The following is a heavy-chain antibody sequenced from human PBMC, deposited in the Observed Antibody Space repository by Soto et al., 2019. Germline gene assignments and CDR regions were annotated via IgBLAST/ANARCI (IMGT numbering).Heavy chain of an antibody. D-gene: IGHD1-26*01. CDR2: IYYSGST. J-gene: IGHJ5*02. Sequence: QVQLQESGPGLVKPSQTLSLTCTVSGGSISSGGYYWSWIRQHPGKGLEWIGYIYYSGSTNYNPAHKSRVTIPVDTSKNQFSLKLRSVTAADTAVYYCARGGGGWSRVNWFDPWGQGTLVTVSS. CDR1: GGSISSGGYY. V-gene: IGHV4-31*03. CDR3: ARGGGGWSRVNWFDP.